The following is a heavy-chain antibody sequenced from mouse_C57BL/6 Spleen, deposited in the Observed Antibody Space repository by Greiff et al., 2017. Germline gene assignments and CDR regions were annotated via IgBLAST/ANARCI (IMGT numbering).Heavy chain of an antibody. CDR3: ARSYDYDNYFDY. Sequence: QVQLKQPGAELVKPGASVKMSCKASGYTFTSYWITWVKQRPGQGLEWIGDIYPGSGSTNYNEKFKSKATLTVDPSSSTAYMQLRSLTSEDSAVYYCARSYDYDNYFDYWGQGTTLTVSS. CDR1: GYTFTSYW. V-gene: IGHV1-55*01. CDR2: IYPGSGST. D-gene: IGHD2-4*01. J-gene: IGHJ2*01.